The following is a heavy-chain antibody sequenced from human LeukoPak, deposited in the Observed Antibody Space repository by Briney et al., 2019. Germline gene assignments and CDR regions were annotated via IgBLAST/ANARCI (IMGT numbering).Heavy chain of an antibody. CDR2: INHSGST. CDR3: QVYYYDSSGYPDAFDI. CDR1: GGSFSGYY. V-gene: IGHV4-34*01. D-gene: IGHD3-22*01. Sequence: SDTLSLNCAVYGGSFSGYYWSWIRQPPGKGLEWIGEINHSGSTNYNPSLKSRVTISVDTSKNQFSLKLSSVTAADTAVYYCQVYYYDSSGYPDAFDIWGQGTMVTVSS. J-gene: IGHJ3*02.